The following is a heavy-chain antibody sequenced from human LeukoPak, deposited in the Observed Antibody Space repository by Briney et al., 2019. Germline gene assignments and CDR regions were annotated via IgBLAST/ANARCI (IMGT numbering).Heavy chain of an antibody. D-gene: IGHD1-20*01. CDR1: GGTFSSYA. CDR3: ARDREYNWNPNWFDP. J-gene: IGHJ5*02. Sequence: ASVKVSCKASGGTFSSYAISWVRQAPGQGLEWMRGIIPIFGTANYAQKFQGRVTITTDESTSTAYMELSSLRSEDTAVYYCARDREYNWNPNWFDPWGQGTLVTVSS. V-gene: IGHV1-69*05. CDR2: IIPIFGTA.